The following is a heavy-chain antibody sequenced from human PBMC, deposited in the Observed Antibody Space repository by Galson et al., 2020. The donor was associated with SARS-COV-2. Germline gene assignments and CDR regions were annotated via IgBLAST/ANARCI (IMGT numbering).Heavy chain of an antibody. V-gene: IGHV3-9*01. CDR1: GFTFDDYA. CDR2: ITWNSGTI. D-gene: IGHD6-13*01. CDR3: AKGPNSYSSNWYGIDY. J-gene: IGHJ4*02. Sequence: SLKISCAASGFTFDDYAMHWVRQGPGQGPEWVSGITWNSGTIGYAGSVKGRFTISRDNAKNSLYLQMNSLRPEDTAFYYCAKGPNSYSSNWYGIDYGGQGTLVTVSS.